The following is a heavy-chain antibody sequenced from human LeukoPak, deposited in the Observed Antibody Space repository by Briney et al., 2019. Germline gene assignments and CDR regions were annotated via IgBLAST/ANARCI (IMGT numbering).Heavy chain of an antibody. CDR3: AKDDVGYCSSTSCRAYFDY. CDR1: GFNLASYM. CDR2: ISSTGSYI. V-gene: IGHV3-21*01. J-gene: IGHJ4*02. Sequence: GGSLRLSCAASGFNLASYMLNWVRQAPGKGLEWVSSISSTGSYIYYADSVKGRFTISRDNSKNTLYLQMNSLRAEDTAVYYCAKDDVGYCSSTSCRAYFDYWGQGTQVTVSS. D-gene: IGHD2-2*01.